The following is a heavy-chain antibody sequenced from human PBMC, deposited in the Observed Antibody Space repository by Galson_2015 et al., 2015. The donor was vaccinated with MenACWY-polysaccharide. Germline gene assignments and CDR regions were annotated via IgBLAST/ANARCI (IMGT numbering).Heavy chain of an antibody. CDR1: TVTFRGSG. CDR2: IQYDAVYK. CDR3: AREGSRIVFHAFDT. J-gene: IGHJ3*02. V-gene: IGHV3-33*01. Sequence: SLRLSCAASTVTFRGSGMHWVRQAPGKGLERVAVIQYDAVYKPYLDSVKGRFSVSRDNSKSTLYLEMNNLRAEDKALYYCAREGSRIVFHAFDTWGQGTMVIVSS. D-gene: IGHD3-10*02.